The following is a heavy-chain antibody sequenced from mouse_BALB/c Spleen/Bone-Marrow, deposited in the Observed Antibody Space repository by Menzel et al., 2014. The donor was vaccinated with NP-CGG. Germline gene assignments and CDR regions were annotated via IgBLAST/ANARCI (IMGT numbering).Heavy chain of an antibody. J-gene: IGHJ4*01. CDR1: GFNIKDTY. CDR3: SSYAMDY. V-gene: IGHV14-3*02. Sequence: VQLQQPGAELVKPGASVKLSCTASGFNIKDTYMHWVKQRPEQGLEWIGRIDPANGNTKYDPKFQGKATITADTSSNTAYLQLSSLTCEDTAVYYGSSYAMDYWGQGTSVTVSS. CDR2: IDPANGNT.